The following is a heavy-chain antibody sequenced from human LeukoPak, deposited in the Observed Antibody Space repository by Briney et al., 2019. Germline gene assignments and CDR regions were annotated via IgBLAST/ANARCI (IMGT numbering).Heavy chain of an antibody. D-gene: IGHD3-22*01. CDR3: ARGYYYDSSGYYRY. CDR1: GYTFTGYY. V-gene: IGHV1-8*02. CDR2: MNPNSGNT. Sequence: ASVKVSCKASGYTFTGYYMHWVRQATGQGLEWMGWMNPNSGNTGYAQKFQGRVTMTRNTSISTAYMELSSLRSEDTAVYYCARGYYYDSSGYYRYWGQGTLVTVSS. J-gene: IGHJ4*02.